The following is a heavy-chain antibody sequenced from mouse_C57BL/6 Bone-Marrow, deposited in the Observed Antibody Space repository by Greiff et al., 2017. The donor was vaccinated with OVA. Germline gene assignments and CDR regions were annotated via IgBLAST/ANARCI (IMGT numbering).Heavy chain of an antibody. J-gene: IGHJ1*03. CDR1: GFNIKDDY. D-gene: IGHD2-4*01. CDR3: TRGDYENWYFDV. CDR2: IDPENGDT. V-gene: IGHV14-4*01. Sequence: VQLKESGAELVRPGASVKLSCTASGFNIKDDYMHWVKQRPEQGLEWIGWIDPENGDTEYASKFQGKATITADTSSNTAYLQLSSLTSEDTAVYYCTRGDYENWYFDVWGTGTTVTVSS.